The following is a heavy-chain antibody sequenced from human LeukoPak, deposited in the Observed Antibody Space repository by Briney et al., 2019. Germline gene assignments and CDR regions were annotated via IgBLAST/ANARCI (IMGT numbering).Heavy chain of an antibody. J-gene: IGHJ4*02. CDR1: GGTFSDYY. D-gene: IGHD3-22*01. Sequence: PSETLSLTCAVYGGTFSDYYWTWIRQPPGKGLEWIGEINHSGGIKYNASFKSRVTISVDTSKNQFSLKLSSVTAADAAVYFRARGHYDNSGYFFRGIDCWGQGTLVTVSS. V-gene: IGHV4-34*01. CDR2: INHSGGI. CDR3: ARGHYDNSGYFFRGIDC.